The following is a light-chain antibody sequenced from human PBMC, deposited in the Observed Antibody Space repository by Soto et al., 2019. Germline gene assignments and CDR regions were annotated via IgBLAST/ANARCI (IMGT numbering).Light chain of an antibody. J-gene: IGLJ2*01. CDR1: SSDVGGYNY. V-gene: IGLV2-14*03. CDR2: DVS. Sequence: QAVVTQPASVSGSPGQSITISCTGTSSDVGGYNYVSWYQHHPGKAPKLIIYDVSNRPSGVSNRFSGSKSGSTASLTISGLQAEDEADYYCSSYTGSDTVVFGGGTKLTVL. CDR3: SSYTGSDTVV.